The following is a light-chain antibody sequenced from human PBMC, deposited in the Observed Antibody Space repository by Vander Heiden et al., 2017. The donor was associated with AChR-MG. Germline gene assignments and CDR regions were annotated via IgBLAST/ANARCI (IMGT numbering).Light chain of an antibody. CDR2: EVS. CDR3: CSYAGSSTVV. Sequence: QSALTQPAPVSGSPGHSITTSCNETSSNVGSYNLVSWYQQHPGKAPKLMIYEVSKRPSGVSNRFSGCKSGNTASLTISGLQAEDEADYYCCSYAGSSTVVFGGGTKLTVL. V-gene: IGLV2-23*02. CDR1: SSNVGSYNL. J-gene: IGLJ2*01.